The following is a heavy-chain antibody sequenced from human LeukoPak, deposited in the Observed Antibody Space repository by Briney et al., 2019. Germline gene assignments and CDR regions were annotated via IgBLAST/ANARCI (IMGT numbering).Heavy chain of an antibody. CDR2: IWYDGSNK. CDR3: ARAIAAAGIKASGFGFDP. CDR1: GFTFSSYG. V-gene: IGHV3-33*01. Sequence: GGSLRLSCAASGFTFSSYGMHWVRQAPGKGLEWVAVIWYDGSNKYYADSVKGRFTISRDNSKNTLYLQMNSLRAEDTAVYYCARAIAAAGIKASGFGFDPWGQGTLVTVSS. J-gene: IGHJ5*02. D-gene: IGHD6-13*01.